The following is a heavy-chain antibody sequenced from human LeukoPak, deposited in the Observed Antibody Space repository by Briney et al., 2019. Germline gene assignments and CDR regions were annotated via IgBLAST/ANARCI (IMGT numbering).Heavy chain of an antibody. CDR1: GFTFSSYS. V-gene: IGHV3-21*01. CDR2: ISSSSSYI. CDR3: ARDLELGIFDY. D-gene: IGHD7-27*01. J-gene: IGHJ4*02. Sequence: GGSLRLSCAASGFTFSSYSMNWVRQAPGKGLEWVSSISSSSSYIYYADSVKGRFTIPRDNAKNSLYLQMNSLRAEDTAVYYCARDLELGIFDYWGQGTLVTVSS.